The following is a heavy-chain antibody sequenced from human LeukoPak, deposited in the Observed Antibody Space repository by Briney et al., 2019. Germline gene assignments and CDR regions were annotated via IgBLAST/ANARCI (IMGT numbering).Heavy chain of an antibody. CDR1: GGSFSGYY. Sequence: PSETLSLTCAVYGGSFSGYYWSWIRQPPGKGLEWIGEINHSGSTNYSPSLTGRVTISVDTSKNQFSLNLTSVTAADTAVYYCARGYGSGSSPYYYGLDVWGQGTTVIVSS. J-gene: IGHJ6*02. V-gene: IGHV4-34*01. CDR3: ARGYGSGSSPYYYGLDV. D-gene: IGHD3-10*01. CDR2: INHSGST.